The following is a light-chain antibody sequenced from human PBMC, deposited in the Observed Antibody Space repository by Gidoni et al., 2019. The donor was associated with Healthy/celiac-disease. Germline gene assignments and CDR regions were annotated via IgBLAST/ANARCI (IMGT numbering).Light chain of an antibody. CDR2: GAS. CDR3: QQYGSSLFT. V-gene: IGKV3-20*01. CDR1: QSVSSTY. J-gene: IGKJ3*01. Sequence: EIVLTQSPGTLSLSPGERATLSCRASQSVSSTYLAWYQQKPGQAPRLLIYGASSRATGIPDRFSGSGSGTGFTLTISRLEPEDFAVYYCQQYGSSLFTFXPXTKVDIK.